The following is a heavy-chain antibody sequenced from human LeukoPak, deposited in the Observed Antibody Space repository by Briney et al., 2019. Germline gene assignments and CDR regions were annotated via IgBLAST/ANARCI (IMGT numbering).Heavy chain of an antibody. CDR2: ISNSSSYI. CDR1: GFTFSSYS. Sequence: GGSLRLSCAASGFTFSSYSMNWVRQAPGKGLEWVSSISNSSSYIYYADSVKGRFTISRDNAKNSLYLQMNSLRAEDTAVYYCARETDPTDYWGQGTLVTVSS. V-gene: IGHV3-21*01. CDR3: ARETDPTDY. J-gene: IGHJ4*02.